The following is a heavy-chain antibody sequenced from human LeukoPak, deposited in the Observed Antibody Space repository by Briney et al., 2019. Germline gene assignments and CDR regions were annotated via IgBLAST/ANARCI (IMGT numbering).Heavy chain of an antibody. D-gene: IGHD6-19*01. CDR3: ARDPTHSSGWSDAFDI. CDR2: ITTSSYM. J-gene: IGHJ3*02. Sequence: PGGSLRLSCAASGFSFSSYTMNWVRQAPGKGLEWVSSITTSSYMNYADSVEDRLTISRDNAKNSLYLQMNSLRAEDTAVYYCARDPTHSSGWSDAFDIWGQGTMVTVSS. V-gene: IGHV3-21*01. CDR1: GFSFSSYT.